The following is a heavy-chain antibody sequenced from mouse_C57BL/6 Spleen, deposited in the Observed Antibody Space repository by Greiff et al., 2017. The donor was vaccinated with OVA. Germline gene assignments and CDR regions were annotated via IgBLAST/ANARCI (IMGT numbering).Heavy chain of an antibody. D-gene: IGHD1-1*01. Sequence: EVMLVESGGGLVKPGGSLKLSCAASGFTFSDYGMHWVRQAPEKGLEWVAYISSGSSTIYYADTVKGRFTISRDNAKNTLFLQMTSLRSEDTAMYYCARRNYYGSIYIFDYWGQGTTLTVSS. V-gene: IGHV5-17*01. CDR3: ARRNYYGSIYIFDY. CDR2: ISSGSSTI. J-gene: IGHJ2*01. CDR1: GFTFSDYG.